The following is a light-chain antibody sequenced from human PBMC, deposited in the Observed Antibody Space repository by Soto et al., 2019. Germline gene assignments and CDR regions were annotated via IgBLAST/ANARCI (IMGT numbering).Light chain of an antibody. Sequence: QSVLTQPRSVSASPGQSVTISCTGTSSNVGGYNYVSWYQQNPGKAPKLMIYDASKRPSGVPDRFSGSKSGNAASLTISGLQAEEEADYYCCSYAANYSLVFGGGTKLTVL. CDR3: CSYAANYSLV. J-gene: IGLJ2*01. CDR2: DAS. V-gene: IGLV2-11*01. CDR1: SSNVGGYNY.